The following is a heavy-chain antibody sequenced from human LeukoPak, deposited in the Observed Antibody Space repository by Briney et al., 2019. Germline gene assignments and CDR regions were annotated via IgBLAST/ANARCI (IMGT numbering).Heavy chain of an antibody. CDR1: GFTFSSYS. Sequence: GGSLRLSCAASGFTFSSYSMNRVRQAPGKGLEWVSYISSSTIYYADSVKGRFTISRDNAKNSLYLQMNSLRAEDTAVYYCARVIRGYWGQGTLVTVSS. CDR2: ISSSTI. J-gene: IGHJ4*02. D-gene: IGHD3-16*01. CDR3: ARVIRGY. V-gene: IGHV3-48*01.